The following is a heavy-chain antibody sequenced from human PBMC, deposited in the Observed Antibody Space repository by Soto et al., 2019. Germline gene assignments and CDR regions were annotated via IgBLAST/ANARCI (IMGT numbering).Heavy chain of an antibody. CDR3: ARDYRVGASFDY. D-gene: IGHD1-26*01. Sequence: SETLSLTCTVSGGSISSYYWSWIRQPPGKGLEWIGYIYYSGSTNYNPSLKSRVTISVDTSKNQFSLKLSSVTAADTAVYYYARDYRVGASFDYWGQGTLVTVSS. CDR1: GGSISSYY. J-gene: IGHJ4*02. V-gene: IGHV4-59*01. CDR2: IYYSGST.